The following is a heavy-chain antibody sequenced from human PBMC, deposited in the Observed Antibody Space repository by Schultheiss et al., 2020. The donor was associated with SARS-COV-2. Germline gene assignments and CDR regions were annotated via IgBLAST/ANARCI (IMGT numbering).Heavy chain of an antibody. D-gene: IGHD1/OR15-1a*01. CDR1: GFTFSSYV. CDR3: LRGFNSGNIDQYDY. J-gene: IGHJ4*02. Sequence: GGSLRLSCAASGFTFSSYVMTWVRQAPGKGLEWVSLISGSGGSTYYADSVKGRFTISRDNAKNTLYLQMNSLRAEDTAVYYCLRGFNSGNIDQYDYWGQGALVTVSS. V-gene: IGHV3-23*01. CDR2: ISGSGGST.